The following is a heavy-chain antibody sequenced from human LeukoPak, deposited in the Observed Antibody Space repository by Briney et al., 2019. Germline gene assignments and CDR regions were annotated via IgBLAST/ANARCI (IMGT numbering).Heavy chain of an antibody. J-gene: IGHJ4*02. Sequence: PSETLSLTCIVSGDSMSRFFWSWIRQPPGRGLEWIGSMHYSGDTKYNPSLKSRVSLSIDTSNQQFSLRLSSVTAADTAMYYCTRDLELERNRWNYFESGGQGTLVTVSS. CDR3: TRDLELERNRWNYFES. CDR1: GDSMSRFF. V-gene: IGHV4-59*01. CDR2: MHYSGDT. D-gene: IGHD1-1*01.